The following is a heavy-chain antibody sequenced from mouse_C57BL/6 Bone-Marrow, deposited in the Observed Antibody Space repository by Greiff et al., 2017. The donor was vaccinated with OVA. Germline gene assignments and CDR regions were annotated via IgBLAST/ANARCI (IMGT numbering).Heavy chain of an antibody. Sequence: EVHLVESGGGLVKPGGSLKLSCAASGFTFSSYAMSWVRQTPEKRLEWVATISDGGSYTYYPDNVKGRFTISRDNAKNNLYLQMSHLKSEDTAMYYCARDRDNYGWYFDVWGTGTTVTVSS. D-gene: IGHD1-1*01. CDR3: ARDRDNYGWYFDV. V-gene: IGHV5-4*01. J-gene: IGHJ1*03. CDR1: GFTFSSYA. CDR2: ISDGGSYT.